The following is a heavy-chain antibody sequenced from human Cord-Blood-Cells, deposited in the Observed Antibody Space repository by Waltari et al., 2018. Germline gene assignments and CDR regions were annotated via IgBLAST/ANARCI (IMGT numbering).Heavy chain of an antibody. CDR3: ARASSLYCSSTSCYDAFDI. J-gene: IGHJ3*02. D-gene: IGHD2-2*01. Sequence: QVQLQQWGAGLLKPSETLSLTCAVDGGSFSGYYWSWIRQPPGKGLEWIGEINHNGSTNHNPSLKSRVTISVDTSKNQFSLKLSSVTAADTAVYYCARASSLYCSSTSCYDAFDIWGQGTMVTVSS. V-gene: IGHV4-34*01. CDR2: INHNGST. CDR1: GGSFSGYY.